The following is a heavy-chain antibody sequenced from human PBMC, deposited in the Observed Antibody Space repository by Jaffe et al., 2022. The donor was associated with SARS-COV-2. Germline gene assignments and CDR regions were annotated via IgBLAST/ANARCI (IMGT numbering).Heavy chain of an antibody. CDR3: VKFTYDYIWGEPPRD. CDR2: IYLTDSDT. V-gene: IGHV5-51*01. Sequence: EGRLEQSGTEVKKPGESLKISCKGSGYRITSYWIGWVRQMPGKGLEWMGMIYLTDSDTKYSPSFQGQVTVSADKSSSTAYLQWDSLKASDSAVYYCVKFTYDYIWGEPPRDWGQGTLVTVSS. J-gene: IGHJ4*02. D-gene: IGHD3-16*01. CDR1: GYRITSYW.